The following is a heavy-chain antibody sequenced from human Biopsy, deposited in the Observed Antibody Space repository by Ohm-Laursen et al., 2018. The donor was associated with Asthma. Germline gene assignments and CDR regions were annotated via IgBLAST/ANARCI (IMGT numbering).Heavy chain of an antibody. CDR1: GFSFSNFA. V-gene: IGHV3-30*05. CDR3: VRDGTDDAFDI. CDR2: ISKDASTQ. Sequence: SLRLSCAASGFSFSNFAIHWVRQAPGKGLEWVGVISKDASTQDYADSVKGRFTMARDNSKNTRDLQMNSLREEGTAVYYCVRDGTDDAFDIWGQGTVVSVSS. J-gene: IGHJ3*02. D-gene: IGHD1-1*01.